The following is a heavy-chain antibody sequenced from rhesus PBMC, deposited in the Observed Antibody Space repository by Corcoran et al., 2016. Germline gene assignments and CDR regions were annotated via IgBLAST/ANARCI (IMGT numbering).Heavy chain of an antibody. CDR2: IYWYDEK. CDR1: GFSPSTSGMG. Sequence: QVTLKESGPALVKPTQTLTLTCPFPGFSPSTSGMGVGWIRPPPRKAPDWLASIYWYDEKEYRKSLKSRLTISKDTSKNQVVLTMTNMDPVDTATYYCARTPTYYNIWTGYYTGQYYFDYWGQGVLVTVSS. V-gene: IGHV2S1*01. J-gene: IGHJ4*01. D-gene: IGHD3-3*01. CDR3: ARTPTYYNIWTGYYTGQYYFDY.